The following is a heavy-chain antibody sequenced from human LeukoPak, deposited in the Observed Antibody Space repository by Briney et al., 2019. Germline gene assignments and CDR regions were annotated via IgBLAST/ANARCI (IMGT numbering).Heavy chain of an antibody. CDR1: GFTFSSYW. J-gene: IGHJ6*03. Sequence: GGSLRLSCAASGFTFSSYWMHWVRQAPGKGLEWVPYISSSSSTIYYADSVKGRFTISRDNAKNSLYLQMNSLRAEDTAVYYCASGAYYYYYMDVWGKGTTVTVSS. V-gene: IGHV3-48*01. CDR2: ISSSSSTI. CDR3: ASGAYYYYYMDV. D-gene: IGHD3-10*01.